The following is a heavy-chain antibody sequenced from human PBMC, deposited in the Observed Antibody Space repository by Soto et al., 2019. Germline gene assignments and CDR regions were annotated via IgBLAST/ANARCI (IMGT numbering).Heavy chain of an antibody. V-gene: IGHV4-30-2*01. CDR2: ISHSGST. D-gene: IGHD6-6*01. CDR1: GGSISSGGYS. CDR3: ASGSHVPHY. J-gene: IGHJ4*02. Sequence: QLQLQESGSGLVKPSQTLSLTCAVSGGSISSGGYSWSWIRQPPGKGLEWIGYISHSGSTYYNPTLKSRVTISVDRSKTQFSLKLSSVTAADTAMYYCASGSHVPHYWGQGTLVTVSS.